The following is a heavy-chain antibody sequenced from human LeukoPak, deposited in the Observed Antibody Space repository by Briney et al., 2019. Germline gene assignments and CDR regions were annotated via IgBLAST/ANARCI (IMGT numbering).Heavy chain of an antibody. D-gene: IGHD6-19*01. V-gene: IGHV1-3*01. CDR2: INAGNGNT. J-gene: IGHJ4*02. CDR3: ARDPDGSVWNVDLDS. CDR1: GYTFTSYA. Sequence: GASVKVSCKASGYTFTSYAMHWVRQAPGQRLEWMGWINAGNGNTKYSQKFQGRGTITRDTSASTAYMELSSLRSEDTAVYYCARDPDGSVWNVDLDSWGQGTVVTVSS.